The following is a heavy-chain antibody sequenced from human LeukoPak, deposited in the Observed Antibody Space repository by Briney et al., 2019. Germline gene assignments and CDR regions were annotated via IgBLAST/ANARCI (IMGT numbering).Heavy chain of an antibody. CDR3: ARVPGSGSYYEPLFDY. D-gene: IGHD3-10*01. J-gene: IGHJ4*02. CDR2: INPNSGGT. CDR1: GYTFTGYY. V-gene: IGHV1-2*02. Sequence: GASVKVSCNASGYTFTGYYMHWVRQSPGQGLEWMGWINPNSGGTNYAQKFQGRVTMTRDTSISTAYMELSRLRSDDTAVYYCARVPGSGSYYEPLFDYWGQGTLVTVSS.